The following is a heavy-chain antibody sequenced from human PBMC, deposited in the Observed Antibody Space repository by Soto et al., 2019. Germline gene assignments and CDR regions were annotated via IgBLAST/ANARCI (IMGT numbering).Heavy chain of an antibody. J-gene: IGHJ6*02. CDR2: IYYSGST. Sequence: PSETLSLTCTASGGSISSGDYYWSWIRQPPGKGLEWIGYIYYSGSTYYNPSLKSRVTISVDTSKNQFSLNLTSVTAAATAVYYCVRDHYCSVNRCYAYNYVGRDVLGQGTTVTVSS. CDR1: GGSISSGDYY. V-gene: IGHV4-30-4*01. D-gene: IGHD2-2*01. CDR3: VRDHYCSVNRCYAYNYVGRDV.